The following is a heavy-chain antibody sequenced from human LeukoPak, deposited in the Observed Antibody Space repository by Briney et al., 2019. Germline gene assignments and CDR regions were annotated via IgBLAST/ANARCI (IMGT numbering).Heavy chain of an antibody. V-gene: IGHV3-64*02. D-gene: IGHD6-19*01. CDR1: GFTFTNYA. CDR3: VRGGGVVAGTYDY. Sequence: RGSLRLSCAASGFTFTNYAMSWVRQAPGKGLEYVSAISNNGEDTYYADSVKGRFTISRDNSKNTLYLQMGSLRAEDMAVYYCVRGGGVVAGTYDYWGQGTLVTVSS. J-gene: IGHJ4*02. CDR2: ISNNGEDT.